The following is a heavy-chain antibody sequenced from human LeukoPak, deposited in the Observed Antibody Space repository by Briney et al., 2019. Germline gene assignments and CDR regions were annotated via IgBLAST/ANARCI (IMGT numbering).Heavy chain of an antibody. J-gene: IGHJ3*02. CDR2: IYYSGGT. Sequence: SETLSLTCTVSRGSISNYYWIWSRQPPGRGLEWIGYIYYSGGTNYNPSLKSRVTISVDTSKNQFSLKLSSVNAEDTAVHYGARGSNDYGGNGAFDIWGQGTMVTVSS. V-gene: IGHV4-59*01. CDR3: ARGSNDYGGNGAFDI. D-gene: IGHD4-23*01. CDR1: RGSISNYY.